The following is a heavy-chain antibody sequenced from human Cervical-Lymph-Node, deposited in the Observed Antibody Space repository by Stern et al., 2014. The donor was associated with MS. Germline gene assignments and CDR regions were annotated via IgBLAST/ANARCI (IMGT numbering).Heavy chain of an antibody. CDR1: GFTFRSYN. CDR3: ARVVGPRFDP. V-gene: IGHV3-48*01. J-gene: IGHJ5*02. D-gene: IGHD2-21*01. CDR2: ISSSSSPI. Sequence: EVQLVESGGGLVQRGGSLRLSCAASGFTFRSYNMNWVRQAPGKGLEGVSYISSSSSPIYYADSVKGRFTISRDNAKTSLYLQMNSLRAEDPAVYYCARVVGPRFDPWGQETLVTVSP.